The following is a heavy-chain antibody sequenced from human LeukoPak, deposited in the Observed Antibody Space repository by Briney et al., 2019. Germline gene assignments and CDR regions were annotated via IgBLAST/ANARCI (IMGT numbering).Heavy chain of an antibody. Sequence: PGGSLRLSCAASGFTFSSYWMYWVRHAPGKGLVWVSRINSDGSSTNHADSVKGRFTISRDNSKNTVYLQMNGLRAEDTAVYYCARWMADCSGGSCHGHWFDPWGQGTLVTVSS. CDR3: ARWMADCSGGSCHGHWFDP. CDR1: GFTFSSYW. D-gene: IGHD2-15*01. V-gene: IGHV3-74*01. J-gene: IGHJ5*02. CDR2: INSDGSST.